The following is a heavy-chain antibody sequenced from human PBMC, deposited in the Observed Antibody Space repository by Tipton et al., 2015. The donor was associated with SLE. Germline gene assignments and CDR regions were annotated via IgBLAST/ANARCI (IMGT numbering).Heavy chain of an antibody. D-gene: IGHD5-18*01. CDR1: GGSISGTY. CDR2: IFHSGTT. V-gene: IGHV4-59*12. Sequence: TLSLTCSVSGGSISGTYWSWIRQPPGKGLEWIGYIFHSGTTYYNPSLESRLTISVDTSKKQFSLRLRSVTAADTAVYYCARLSDSYGFFFDYWGRGTLVTVSS. J-gene: IGHJ4*02. CDR3: ARLSDSYGFFFDY.